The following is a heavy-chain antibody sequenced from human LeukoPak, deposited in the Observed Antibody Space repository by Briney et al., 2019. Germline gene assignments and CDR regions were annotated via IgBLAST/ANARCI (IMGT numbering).Heavy chain of an antibody. J-gene: IGHJ4*02. CDR1: GFAFSSCG. CDR2: IRSDGSNK. Sequence: GGSLRLSCIDSGFAFSSCGMHWVRQAPGTGLEWVAFIRSDGSNKYYADSVKGRFTISRDNSKNTLYLQLDSLRAEDTAVYYCAKDRGVGFGEVWGQGTLVTVSS. V-gene: IGHV3-30*02. D-gene: IGHD3-10*01. CDR3: AKDRGVGFGEV.